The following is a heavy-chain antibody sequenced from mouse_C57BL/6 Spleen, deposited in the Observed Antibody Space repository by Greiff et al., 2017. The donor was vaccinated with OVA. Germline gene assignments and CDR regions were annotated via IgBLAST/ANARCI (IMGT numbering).Heavy chain of an antibody. Sequence: VQLQQSGTVLARPGASVKMSCKTSGYTFTSYWMHWVKQRPGQGLEWIGAIYPGNSDTSYNQKFKGKAKLTAVTSASTAYMELSSLTNEDSAVYYCTRRGYDPYNYFDDWGQGTTLTVSS. J-gene: IGHJ2*01. CDR2: IYPGNSDT. CDR1: GYTFTSYW. D-gene: IGHD2-10*02. CDR3: TRRGYDPYNYFDD. V-gene: IGHV1-5*01.